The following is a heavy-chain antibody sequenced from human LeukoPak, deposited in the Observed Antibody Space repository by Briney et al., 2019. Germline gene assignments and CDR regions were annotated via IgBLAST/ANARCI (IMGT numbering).Heavy chain of an antibody. D-gene: IGHD6-13*01. CDR2: IKQDGSEK. CDR1: GFTFSRYW. J-gene: IGHJ4*02. Sequence: GGSLRLSCAASGFTFSRYWMSWVRQAPGKGLEWVANIKQDGSEKYYVDSVKGRFTISRDNAKNSLYLQMNSLRAEDTALYYCAKDAGYSSSWADYWGQGTLVTVSS. CDR3: AKDAGYSSSWADY. V-gene: IGHV3-7*03.